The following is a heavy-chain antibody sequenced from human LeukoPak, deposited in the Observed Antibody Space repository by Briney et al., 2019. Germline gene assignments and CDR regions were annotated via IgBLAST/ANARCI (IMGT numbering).Heavy chain of an antibody. CDR2: FDPEDGQT. J-gene: IGHJ5*02. CDR1: GYTISEIS. V-gene: IGHV1-24*01. D-gene: IGHD3-3*01. CDR3: ATDYDSLKGWSDP. Sequence: GASVKVSCKVSGYTISEISMHWVRQAPGKGLEWMGGFDPEDGQTLYAQKFEGRVTMTEDTSTGTAYMEMTSLRSDDTAVYYCATDYDSLKGWSDPWGQGTLVTVSS.